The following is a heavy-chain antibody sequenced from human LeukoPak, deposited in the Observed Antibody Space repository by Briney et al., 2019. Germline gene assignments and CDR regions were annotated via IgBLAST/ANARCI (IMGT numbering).Heavy chain of an antibody. J-gene: IGHJ4*02. CDR1: GFSFSSYN. CDR2: ITSSSTYT. Sequence: GGSLRLSCAASGFSFSSYNMNWVCQTPGKGLEWVSSITSSSTYTFYADSVKGRFTISRDNAKNSLYLQMSGLRVEDTAVYYCTRDPRHLDFWGQGTLVTVSS. V-gene: IGHV3-21*01. D-gene: IGHD6-6*01. CDR3: TRDPRHLDF.